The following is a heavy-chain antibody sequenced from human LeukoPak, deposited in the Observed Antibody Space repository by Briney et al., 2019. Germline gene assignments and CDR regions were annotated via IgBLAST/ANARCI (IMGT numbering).Heavy chain of an antibody. CDR1: GDSISGFY. Sequence: SETLSLTCSVSGDSISGFYWNWIRQPPGKGLEWIGYIYYSGSTNYNPSLKSRVTISVDTSKNQFSLKLSSVTAADTAVYYCARHADTRNYYDSSGQAEYFQHWGQGTLVTVSS. CDR3: ARHADTRNYYDSSGQAEYFQH. D-gene: IGHD3-22*01. V-gene: IGHV4-59*08. J-gene: IGHJ1*01. CDR2: IYYSGST.